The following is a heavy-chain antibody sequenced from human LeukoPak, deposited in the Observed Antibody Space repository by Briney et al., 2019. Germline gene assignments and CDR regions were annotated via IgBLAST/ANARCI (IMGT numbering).Heavy chain of an antibody. V-gene: IGHV1-69*13. J-gene: IGHJ6*03. Sequence: VASVKVSCKASGYTFISYYMHWVRQAPGQGLEWMGGIIPIFVIANYAQKFQGRFTITRDESTSTAYMELRSLRSEDTAVYYCARAPDDTHYSYYYMHVWGKGTRVSISS. CDR3: ARAPDDTHYSYYYMHV. CDR2: IIPIFVIA. CDR1: GYTFISYY.